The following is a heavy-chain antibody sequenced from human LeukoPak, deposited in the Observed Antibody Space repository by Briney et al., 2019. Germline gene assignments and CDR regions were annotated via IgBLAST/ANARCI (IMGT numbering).Heavy chain of an antibody. Sequence: ASVKVSCKASGGTFSSYAISWVRQAPGQGLEWMGWISAYNGNTNYAQKLQGRVTMTTDTSTSTAYMELRSLRSDDTAVYYCARDNGGDTEPTIDYWGQGTLVTVSS. J-gene: IGHJ4*02. D-gene: IGHD4-23*01. CDR1: GGTFSSYA. CDR2: ISAYNGNT. CDR3: ARDNGGDTEPTIDY. V-gene: IGHV1-18*01.